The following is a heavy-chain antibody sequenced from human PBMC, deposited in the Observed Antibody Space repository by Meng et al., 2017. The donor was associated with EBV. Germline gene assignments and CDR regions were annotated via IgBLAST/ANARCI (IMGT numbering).Heavy chain of an antibody. CDR2: IIPIFGTA. J-gene: IGHJ4*02. Sequence: QVELVHAGAEVKKPGSSVKVACKASGGTFSSYAISWVRQAPGQGLEWMGGIIPIFGTANYAQKFQGRVTITADESTSTAYMELSSLRSEDTAMYYCARGYYGSGSYYEVDYWGQGTLVTVSS. D-gene: IGHD3-10*01. CDR3: ARGYYGSGSYYEVDY. CDR1: GGTFSSYA. V-gene: IGHV1-69*01.